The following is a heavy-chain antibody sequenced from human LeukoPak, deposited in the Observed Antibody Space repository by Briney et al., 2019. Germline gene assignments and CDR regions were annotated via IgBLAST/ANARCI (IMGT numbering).Heavy chain of an antibody. CDR2: MSGDATST. CDR3: ASLLSAWAFDI. J-gene: IGHJ3*02. D-gene: IGHD3-16*02. CDR1: GFTFSSYA. V-gene: IGHV3-23*01. Sequence: PGGSLRLSCAASGFTFSSYAMNWVRQAPGKGLEWVSTMSGDATSTYYADSVKGRFTISRDNSKNTLYLQMNSLRAEDTAVYYCASLLSAWAFDIWGQGTMVTVSS.